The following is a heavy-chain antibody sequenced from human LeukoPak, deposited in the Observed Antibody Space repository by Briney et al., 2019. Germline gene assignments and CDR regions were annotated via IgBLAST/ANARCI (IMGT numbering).Heavy chain of an antibody. CDR3: ARWGVGWLQFSDAFDI. CDR1: GFTFSSYA. V-gene: IGHV3-23*01. D-gene: IGHD5-24*01. Sequence: GGSLRLSCAASGFTFSSYAMTWVRQPPGKGLEWVSTISRSGGSTNYADSVKGRFTISRDNSKNTVYLQMNSLRAEDTAVYYCARWGVGWLQFSDAFDIWGQGTMVTVSS. CDR2: ISRSGGST. J-gene: IGHJ3*02.